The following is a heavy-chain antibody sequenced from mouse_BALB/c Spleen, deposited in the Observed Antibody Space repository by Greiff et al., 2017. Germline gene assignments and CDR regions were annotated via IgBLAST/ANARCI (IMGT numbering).Heavy chain of an antibody. J-gene: IGHJ4*01. CDR2: ISSGSSTI. Sequence: EVMLVESGGGLVQPGGSRKLSCAASGFTFSSFGMHWVRQAPEKGLEWVAYISSGSSTIYYADTVKGRFTISRDNPKNTLFLQMTSLRSEDTAMYYCARGGYDYDAMDYWGQGTSVTVSS. V-gene: IGHV5-17*02. CDR3: ARGGYDYDAMDY. CDR1: GFTFSSFG.